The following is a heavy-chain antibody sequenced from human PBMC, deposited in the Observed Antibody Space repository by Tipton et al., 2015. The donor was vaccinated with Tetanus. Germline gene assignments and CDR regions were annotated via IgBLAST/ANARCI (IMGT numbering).Heavy chain of an antibody. V-gene: IGHV3-48*02. CDR2: ISGSSDSI. CDR3: ARDCRREVWYDSSNAFDI. D-gene: IGHD3-22*01. J-gene: IGHJ3*02. CDR1: GFTFSMFS. Sequence: SLRLSCVASGFTFSMFSMNWVRQAPGKGLEWISYISGSSDSIYYADSVKGRFTISRDNGKNSVYLQMKSLRDDDTAVYYCARDCRREVWYDSSNAFDIWGQGTMVTVSS.